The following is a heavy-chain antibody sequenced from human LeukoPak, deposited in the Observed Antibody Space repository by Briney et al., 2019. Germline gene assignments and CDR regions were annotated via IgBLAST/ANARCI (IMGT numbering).Heavy chain of an antibody. J-gene: IGHJ6*03. Sequence: PSETPSLTCTVSGGSISSYYWSWIRQPAGKGLEWIGRIYTSGSTNYNPSLKSRVTMSVDTSKNQFSLKLSSVTAADTAVYYCARDPTDIVVVPAAEYYYYYYMDVWGKGTTVTVSS. CDR2: IYTSGST. CDR1: GGSISSYY. CDR3: ARDPTDIVVVPAAEYYYYYYMDV. V-gene: IGHV4-4*07. D-gene: IGHD2-2*01.